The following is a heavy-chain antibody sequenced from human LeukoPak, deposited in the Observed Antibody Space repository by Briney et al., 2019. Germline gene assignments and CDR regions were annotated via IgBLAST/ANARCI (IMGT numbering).Heavy chain of an antibody. CDR2: ISYDGSNK. Sequence: GGSLRLSCAASGFTFSSYGMHWVRQAPGKGLEWVAVISYDGSNKYYADSVKGRFTISRDNSKNTLYLQMNSLRAEDTAVYYCARESSYGDPFDYWGQGTLVTVSS. D-gene: IGHD4-17*01. V-gene: IGHV3-30*03. CDR3: ARESSYGDPFDY. J-gene: IGHJ4*02. CDR1: GFTFSSYG.